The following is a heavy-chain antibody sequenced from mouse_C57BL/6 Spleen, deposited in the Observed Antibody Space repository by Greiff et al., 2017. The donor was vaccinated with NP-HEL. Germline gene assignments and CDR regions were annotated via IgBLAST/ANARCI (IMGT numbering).Heavy chain of an antibody. Sequence: EVKLVESGPELVKPGASVKISCKASGYSFTGYYMNWVKQSPEKSLEWIGEINPSTGGTTYNQKFKAKATLTVDKSSSTAYMQLKSLTSEDSAVYYCARWSLPTVVAYYFDYWGQGTTLTVSS. D-gene: IGHD1-1*01. CDR2: INPSTGGT. CDR1: GYSFTGYY. V-gene: IGHV1-42*01. CDR3: ARWSLPTVVAYYFDY. J-gene: IGHJ2*01.